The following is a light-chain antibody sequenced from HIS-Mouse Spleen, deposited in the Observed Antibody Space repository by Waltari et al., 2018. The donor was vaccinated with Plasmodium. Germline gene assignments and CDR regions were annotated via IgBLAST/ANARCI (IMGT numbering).Light chain of an antibody. Sequence: SYELTQPPSVSVSPGQTARITCSGDALPKKYAYWYQQKPGQAPVLVIYEDSKRPSGIRERFSGSSSGTMATLTISGAQVEDEADYYCYSTDSSGNHRVFGGGTKLTVL. V-gene: IGLV3-10*01. CDR1: ALPKKY. CDR3: YSTDSSGNHRV. CDR2: EDS. J-gene: IGLJ3*02.